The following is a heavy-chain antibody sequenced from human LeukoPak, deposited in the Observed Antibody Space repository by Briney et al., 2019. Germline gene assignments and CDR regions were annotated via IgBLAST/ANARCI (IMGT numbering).Heavy chain of an antibody. CDR2: INHSGST. Sequence: KPSETLSLTCAVYGGSFSGYYWSWIRQPPGKGLEWIGEINHSGSTNYNPSLKSRVTISVDTSKNQFSLKLSSVTAADTAVYYCARLSRGWYDYWGQGTLVTVSS. CDR1: GGSFSGYY. D-gene: IGHD6-19*01. CDR3: ARLSRGWYDY. V-gene: IGHV4-34*01. J-gene: IGHJ4*02.